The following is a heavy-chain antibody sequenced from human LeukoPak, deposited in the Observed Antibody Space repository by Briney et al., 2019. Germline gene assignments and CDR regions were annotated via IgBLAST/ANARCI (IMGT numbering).Heavy chain of an antibody. D-gene: IGHD3-10*01. V-gene: IGHV3-15*01. Sequence: PGGSLRLSCAASGFTFSNAWMSWVRQAPGKGLEWVGRIKSKTDGGTTDYAAPVKGRFTISRDDSKNTLYLQMNSLKTEDTAVYYCITGLLLWFGESKIQHWGQGTLVTVSS. CDR1: GFTFSNAW. J-gene: IGHJ1*01. CDR2: IKSKTDGGTT. CDR3: ITGLLLWFGESKIQH.